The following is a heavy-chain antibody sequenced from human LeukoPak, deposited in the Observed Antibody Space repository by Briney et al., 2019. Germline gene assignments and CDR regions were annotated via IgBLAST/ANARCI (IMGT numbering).Heavy chain of an antibody. V-gene: IGHV3-23*01. Sequence: GGSLRLSCAASGFTFSSYAMTWVRQAPGKGLEWVSAISTSGGSTYYADSVKGRFTISRDNSKNTLYLQMNSLRAEDTAVYYCAKDHTVTTLLHDAFDIWGQGTMVTVSS. D-gene: IGHD4-17*01. J-gene: IGHJ3*02. CDR3: AKDHTVTTLLHDAFDI. CDR2: ISTSGGST. CDR1: GFTFSSYA.